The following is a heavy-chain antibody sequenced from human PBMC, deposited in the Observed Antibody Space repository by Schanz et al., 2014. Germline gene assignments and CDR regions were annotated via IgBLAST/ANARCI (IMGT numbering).Heavy chain of an antibody. D-gene: IGHD5-18*01. CDR1: GVTFSSYA. CDR2: ISSGGRNI. V-gene: IGHV3-48*04. Sequence: EVQLLESGGGLVQPGGSLRLSCVASGVTFSSYAMSWVRQAPGKGLEWVSSISSGGRNISYADSMKGRFTIARDNARNSLYLQLNILRVEDSGVYFCAQTRDTGMVPIDNWGQGVRVIVSS. J-gene: IGHJ4*02. CDR3: AQTRDTGMVPIDN.